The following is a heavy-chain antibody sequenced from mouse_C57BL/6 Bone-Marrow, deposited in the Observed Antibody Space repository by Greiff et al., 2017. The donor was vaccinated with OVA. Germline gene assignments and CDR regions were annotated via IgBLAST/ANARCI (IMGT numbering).Heavy chain of an antibody. J-gene: IGHJ2*01. D-gene: IGHD2-2*01. CDR2: IYPSDSET. V-gene: IGHV1-61*01. CDR3: ADLLWLPYFDY. CDR1: GYTFTSYW. Sequence: QVQLQQSGAELVRPGSSVKLSCKASGYTFTSYWMDWVKQRPGQGLEWIGNIYPSDSETHYNQKFKDKATLTVDKSSSTAYMQLSSLTSEDSAVYYCADLLWLPYFDYWSQGTTLTVSS.